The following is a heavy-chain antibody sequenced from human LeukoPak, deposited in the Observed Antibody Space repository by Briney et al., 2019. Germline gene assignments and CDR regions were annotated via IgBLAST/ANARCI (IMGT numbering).Heavy chain of an antibody. V-gene: IGHV1-18*01. CDR2: ISAYNGNT. J-gene: IGHJ6*02. CDR1: GYTFTNFD. Sequence: ASVKVSCKASGYTFTNFDINWVRQATGQGLEWMGWISAYNGNTNYAQKLQGRVTMTTDTSTSTAYMELRSLRSDDTAVYYCARDSTPYGMDVWGQGTTVTVSS. D-gene: IGHD3-3*02. CDR3: ARDSTPYGMDV.